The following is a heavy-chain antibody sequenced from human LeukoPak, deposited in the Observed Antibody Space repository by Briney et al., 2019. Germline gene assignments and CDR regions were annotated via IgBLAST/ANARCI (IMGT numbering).Heavy chain of an antibody. CDR3: AKGGGYSSSTGVDY. CDR1: GFTFDDYA. J-gene: IGHJ4*02. V-gene: IGHV3-9*01. D-gene: IGHD6-13*01. CDR2: ISWSSGSV. Sequence: GRSLRLSCAASGFTFDDYAMHWVRQAPGKGLEWVSGISWSSGSVGYADSVKGRFTISRDNAKSSLYLQMNSLRAEDTALYYCAKGGGYSSSTGVDYWGQGTLVTVSS.